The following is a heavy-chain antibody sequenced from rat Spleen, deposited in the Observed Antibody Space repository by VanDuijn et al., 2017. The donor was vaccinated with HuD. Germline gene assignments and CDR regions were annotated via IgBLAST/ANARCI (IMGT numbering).Heavy chain of an antibody. D-gene: IGHD5-1*01. CDR1: GFTFSNYY. Sequence: EVQLVESGGGLVQPGRSMKLSCTALGFTFSNYYMAWVRQAPTKGLEWVASISNGGGNTYYRDSVKGRFTISRDNAKTILYLQMDSLRSEDTATYFCASRTGNWFAYWGQGTLVTVSS. J-gene: IGHJ3*01. CDR2: ISNGGGNT. CDR3: ASRTGNWFAY. V-gene: IGHV5-25*01.